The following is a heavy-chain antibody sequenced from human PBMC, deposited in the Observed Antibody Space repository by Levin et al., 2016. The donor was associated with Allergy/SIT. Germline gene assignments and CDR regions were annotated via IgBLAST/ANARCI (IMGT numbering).Heavy chain of an antibody. CDR2: ISSSSSYI. V-gene: IGHV3-21*01. Sequence: VRQAPGKGLEWVSSISSSSSYIYYADSVKGRFTISRDNAKNSLYLQMNSLRDEDTAVYYCARDFAEYYYDSSGLEWGQGTLVTVSS. D-gene: IGHD3-22*01. J-gene: IGHJ4*02. CDR3: ARDFAEYYYDSSGLE.